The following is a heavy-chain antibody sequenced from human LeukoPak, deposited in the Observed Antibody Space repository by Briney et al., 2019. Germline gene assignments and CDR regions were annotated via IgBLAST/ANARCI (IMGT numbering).Heavy chain of an antibody. V-gene: IGHV3-7*01. D-gene: IGHD2-15*01. CDR3: ARSYCSGGTCYRGDY. J-gene: IGHJ4*02. Sequence: GGSLRLSCAASGFTLRDYWMSWVRPAPGKGLEWLANIKQDGSENYYVDSVKGRFTISRDNAENSLYLQMNSLRAEDTAVYYCARSYCSGGTCYRGDYWGQGTLVTVSS. CDR2: IKQDGSEN. CDR1: GFTLRDYW.